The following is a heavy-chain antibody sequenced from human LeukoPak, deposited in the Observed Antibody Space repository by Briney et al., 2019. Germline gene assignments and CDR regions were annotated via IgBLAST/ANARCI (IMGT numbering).Heavy chain of an antibody. D-gene: IGHD4-23*01. CDR2: ISGSGDST. Sequence: GGSLRLSCAASGFTFSSYGMSWVRQAPGKGLEWVSAISGSGDSTYCADSVKGRFTISRDNSKNTLYLQMNSLRAEDTAVYYCARDAPTDYGGNSWWYYYYYMDVWGKGTTVTISS. J-gene: IGHJ6*03. CDR3: ARDAPTDYGGNSWWYYYYYMDV. CDR1: GFTFSSYG. V-gene: IGHV3-23*01.